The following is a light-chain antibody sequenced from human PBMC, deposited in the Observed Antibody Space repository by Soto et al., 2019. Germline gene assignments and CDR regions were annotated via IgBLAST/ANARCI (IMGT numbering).Light chain of an antibody. Sequence: DIQMTQSPASLSASVGDRVTITCRASQDMSNFLAWLQQKPGQAPKSLIYAASGLQSGVPSKFSGSGSGTDFTLTISRLQPEDFATYYCQQYHSYPPTFGQGTKVEIK. J-gene: IGKJ1*01. CDR3: QQYHSYPPT. CDR2: AAS. CDR1: QDMSNF. V-gene: IGKV1-16*02.